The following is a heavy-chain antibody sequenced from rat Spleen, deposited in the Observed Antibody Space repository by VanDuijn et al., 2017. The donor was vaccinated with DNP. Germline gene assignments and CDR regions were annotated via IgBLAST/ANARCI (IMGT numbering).Heavy chain of an antibody. CDR3: ARPDY. J-gene: IGHJ2*01. Sequence: EVQLVESGGGLVQPGRSLKLSCAGSGFTFSDYNLAWVRQAPKKGLEWVETISYDGGSTDYGDSVKGRFTISRDNAKSVLYLQLDSLRSEDTATYYCARPDYWGQGVMVTVSS. V-gene: IGHV5-7*01. CDR1: GFTFSDYN. CDR2: ISYDGGST.